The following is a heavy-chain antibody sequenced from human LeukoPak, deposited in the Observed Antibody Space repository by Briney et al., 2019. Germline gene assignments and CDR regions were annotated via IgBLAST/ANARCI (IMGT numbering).Heavy chain of an antibody. CDR1: GGSISSYY. CDR2: IYTSGST. J-gene: IGHJ5*02. CDR3: ARDRVVRGPTAGWFDP. V-gene: IGHV4-4*07. D-gene: IGHD3-10*01. Sequence: SETLSLTCTVSGGSISSYYWSWIWQPAGKGLEWIGRIYTSGSTNYNPSLKSRVTMSVDTSKNQFSLKLSSVTAADTAVYYCARDRVVRGPTAGWFDPWGQGTLVTVSS.